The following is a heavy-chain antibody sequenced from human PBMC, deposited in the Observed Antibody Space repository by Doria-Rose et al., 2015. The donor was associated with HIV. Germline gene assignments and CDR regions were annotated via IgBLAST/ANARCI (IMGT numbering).Heavy chain of an antibody. CDR2: LNVGNGDT. D-gene: IGHD6-13*01. V-gene: IGHV1-3*01. Sequence: QVQLVQSGAKVKKPGASVTVSCKTSGYTFSAYAIHWVRQAPGQRLEWMGWLNVGNGDTRYSRKFQDRVTITSDTSANTGYMALSSLRSEDTAVYYCARIHSLSSSSLGHWGQGTLVAVSS. CDR3: ARIHSLSSSSLGH. CDR1: GYTFSAYA. J-gene: IGHJ4*02.